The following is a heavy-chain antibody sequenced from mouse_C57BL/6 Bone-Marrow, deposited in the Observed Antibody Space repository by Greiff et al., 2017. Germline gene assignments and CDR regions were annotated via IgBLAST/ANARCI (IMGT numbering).Heavy chain of an antibody. V-gene: IGHV1-15*01. CDR3: TRPHYYGSSLAWFAY. CDR2: IDPETGGT. Sequence: VQLQQSGAELVRPGASVTLSCKASGYTFTDYEMHWVKQTPVHGLEWIGAIDPETGGTAYNQKFKGKAILTADKSSSTAYMELRSLTSEDSAVYYCTRPHYYGSSLAWFAYWGQGTLVTVSA. J-gene: IGHJ3*01. CDR1: GYTFTDYE. D-gene: IGHD1-1*01.